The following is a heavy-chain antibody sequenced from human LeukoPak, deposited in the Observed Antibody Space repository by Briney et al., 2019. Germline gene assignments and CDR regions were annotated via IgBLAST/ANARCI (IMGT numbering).Heavy chain of an antibody. J-gene: IGHJ6*03. V-gene: IGHV4-38-2*02. CDR2: MFHSGST. Sequence: SETLSLTFTVSGYSMKSGYYWGWIRQSPGKGLEWMGSMFHSGSTYDNASLKSRVTISVDTSKNQFSLKLSSVTAADTAVYYCVRDAAHYMDVWGKGTTVTISS. D-gene: IGHD6-6*01. CDR3: VRDAAHYMDV. CDR1: GYSMKSGYY.